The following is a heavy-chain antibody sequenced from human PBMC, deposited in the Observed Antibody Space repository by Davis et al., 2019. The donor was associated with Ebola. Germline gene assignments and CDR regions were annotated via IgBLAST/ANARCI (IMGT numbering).Heavy chain of an antibody. J-gene: IGHJ6*04. D-gene: IGHD3-9*01. V-gene: IGHV3-7*01. CDR2: IKQDGSEK. Sequence: GESLKISCAASGFTFSSYWMSWVRQAPGKGLEWVANIKQDGSEKYYVDSVKGRFTISRDNAKNSLYLQMNSLRAEDTAVYYCARNGNFDWLTSGYYYGMDVWGKGTTVTVSS. CDR1: GFTFSSYW. CDR3: ARNGNFDWLTSGYYYGMDV.